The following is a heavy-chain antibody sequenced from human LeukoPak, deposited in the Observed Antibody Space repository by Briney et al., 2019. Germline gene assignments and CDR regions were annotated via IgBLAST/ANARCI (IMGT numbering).Heavy chain of an antibody. CDR2: IWYDGSNK. CDR1: GFTFSSYG. Sequence: QTGGSLRLSCAASGFTFSSYGMHWVRQAPGKGLEWVAVIWYDGSNKYYADSVKGRFTISRDNSKNTLYLQMNSLRAEDTAVYYCARDPQQLWPSFFDYWGQGTLVTVSS. V-gene: IGHV3-33*01. J-gene: IGHJ4*02. D-gene: IGHD5-18*01. CDR3: ARDPQQLWPSFFDY.